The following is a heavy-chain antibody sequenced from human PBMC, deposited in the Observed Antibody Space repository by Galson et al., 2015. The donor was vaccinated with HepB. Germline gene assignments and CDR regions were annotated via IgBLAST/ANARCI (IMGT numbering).Heavy chain of an antibody. J-gene: IGHJ4*02. D-gene: IGHD6-19*01. V-gene: IGHV3-21*01. CDR1: GFTFSSYS. CDR2: ISSSSSYI. Sequence: SLRLSCAASGFTFSSYSMNWVRQAPGKGLEWVSSISSSSSYIYYADSVKGRFTISRDNAKNSLYLQMNSLRAEDTAVYYCARDVDSSGGIDYWCQGTLVTVSS. CDR3: ARDVDSSGGIDY.